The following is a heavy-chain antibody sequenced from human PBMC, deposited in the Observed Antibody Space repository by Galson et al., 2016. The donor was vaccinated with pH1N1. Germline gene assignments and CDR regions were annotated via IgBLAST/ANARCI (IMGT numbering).Heavy chain of an antibody. J-gene: IGHJ4*02. CDR1: GHTLTKLS. CDR2: FGPEDGEA. Sequence: SVKVSCKVSGHTLTKLSIHWVRQAPGQGLEWMAGFGPEDGEAIYAQRFQGRLTLTEDTSTDTAYMLLSGLRSEDTAMYYCAAAYNYNWVWYYCDYWGQGTLVTVTS. D-gene: IGHD3-16*01. V-gene: IGHV1-24*01. CDR3: AAAYNYNWVWYYCDY.